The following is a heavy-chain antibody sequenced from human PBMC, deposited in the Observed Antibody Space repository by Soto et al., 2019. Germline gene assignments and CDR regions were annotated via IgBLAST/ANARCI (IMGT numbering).Heavy chain of an antibody. CDR2: INHSGST. V-gene: IGHV4-34*01. J-gene: IGHJ5*02. CDR1: GGSFSGYY. CDR3: ASMTPIAAAGTPWFDP. D-gene: IGHD6-13*01. Sequence: SETLSLTCAVYGGSFSGYYWSWIRQPPGKGQEWIGEINHSGSTNYNPSLNSRVTISVDTSKNQFSLKLSSVTAADTAVYYCASMTPIAAAGTPWFDPWGQGTLVTVSS.